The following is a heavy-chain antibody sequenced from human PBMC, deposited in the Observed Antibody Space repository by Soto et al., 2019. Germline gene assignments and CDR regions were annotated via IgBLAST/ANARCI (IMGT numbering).Heavy chain of an antibody. CDR1: GFTFSSYA. D-gene: IGHD6-19*01. CDR2: ISGSGGST. Sequence: GGSLRLSCAASGFTFSSYAMSWVRQAPGKGLEWVSAISGSGGSTYYADSVKGRFTISRDNSKNTLYLQMNSPRAEDTAVYYCAKDHEQWLVRAEYFQHWGQGTLVTVSS. CDR3: AKDHEQWLVRAEYFQH. V-gene: IGHV3-23*01. J-gene: IGHJ1*01.